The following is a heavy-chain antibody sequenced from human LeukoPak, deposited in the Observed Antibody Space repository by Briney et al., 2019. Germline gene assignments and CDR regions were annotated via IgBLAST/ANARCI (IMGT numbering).Heavy chain of an antibody. J-gene: IGHJ4*02. D-gene: IGHD3-10*01. CDR3: ARGGRSISYYYGSGSPSEFDY. CDR2: INHRGST. Sequence: SETLSLTCAVYGGSFSGYYWSWIRQPPGKGLEWIGEINHRGSTNYNPSLKSRVTISVDTSKNQFSLKLSSVTAADTAVYYCARGGRSISYYYGSGSPSEFDYWGQGTLVTVSS. V-gene: IGHV4-34*01. CDR1: GGSFSGYY.